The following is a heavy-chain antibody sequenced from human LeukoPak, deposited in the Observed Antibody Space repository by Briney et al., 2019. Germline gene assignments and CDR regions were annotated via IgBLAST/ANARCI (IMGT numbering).Heavy chain of an antibody. CDR2: ISYDGSNK. CDR1: GFTFSSYG. D-gene: IGHD3-10*01. V-gene: IGHV3-30*18. Sequence: PGRSLRLSCAASGFTFSSYGMHWVRQAPGKGLEWVAVISYDGSNKYYADSVKGRFTISRDNSKNTLYLQMNSLRAEDTAVYYCAKGRQSWFGELLYPDYWGQGTLVTVSS. CDR3: AKGRQSWFGELLYPDY. J-gene: IGHJ4*02.